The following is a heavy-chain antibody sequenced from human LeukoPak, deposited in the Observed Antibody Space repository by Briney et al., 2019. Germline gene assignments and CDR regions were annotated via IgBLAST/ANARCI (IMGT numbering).Heavy chain of an antibody. J-gene: IGHJ6*02. D-gene: IGHD4-11*01. CDR3: ARAMTTGPYYYGMDV. V-gene: IGHV1-46*01. Sequence: PGRSLRLSCAASGFTFSSYAMHWVRQAPGQGLEWMGIINPSGGSTSYAQKFQGRVTMTRDTSTSTVYMELSSLRSEDTAVYYCARAMTTGPYYYGMDVWGQGTTVTVSS. CDR2: INPSGGST. CDR1: GFTFSSYA.